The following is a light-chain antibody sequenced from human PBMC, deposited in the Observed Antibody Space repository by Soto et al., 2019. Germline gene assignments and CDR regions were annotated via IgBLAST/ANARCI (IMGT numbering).Light chain of an antibody. V-gene: IGKV1-5*01. CDR1: QNIDRW. Sequence: DIQMTQSPSTLAASVGDRVTITCRASQNIDRWMAWYQQKPGKAPKLLIFDASRLQSGVPSTFSGSGSGTEFTLTISSLQPDDFATYFCQQYSAYRAVTFGGGTKVEI. J-gene: IGKJ4*01. CDR3: QQYSAYRAVT. CDR2: DAS.